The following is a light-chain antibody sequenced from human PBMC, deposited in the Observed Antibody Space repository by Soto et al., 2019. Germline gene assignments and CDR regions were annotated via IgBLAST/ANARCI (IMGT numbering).Light chain of an antibody. CDR3: SSYTSSSTHGV. CDR1: SSDVGGYNY. V-gene: IGLV2-14*01. J-gene: IGLJ3*02. Sequence: QSALTQPASVSGSPGQSITISCTGTSSDVGGYNYVSWYQQHPGKAPKLMIYEVSNRPSGVSNRFSGSKPGNTASLTISGLQAEDEADYYCSSYTSSSTHGVFGGGTKVTVL. CDR2: EVS.